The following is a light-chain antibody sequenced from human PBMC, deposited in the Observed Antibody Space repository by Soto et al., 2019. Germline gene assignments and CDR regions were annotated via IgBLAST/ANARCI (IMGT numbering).Light chain of an antibody. CDR2: GAS. V-gene: IGKV3-15*01. CDR3: QQYNNWWT. J-gene: IGKJ1*01. Sequence: EIVMTQSPATLSVSPGERATLSCRASQSVSNNLAWYQKNPGQAPSPLIYGASTRATGIPARFSGSGSGTEFTLTISSLQSEDFAFYYCQQYNNWWTFGQGTRVDIK. CDR1: QSVSNN.